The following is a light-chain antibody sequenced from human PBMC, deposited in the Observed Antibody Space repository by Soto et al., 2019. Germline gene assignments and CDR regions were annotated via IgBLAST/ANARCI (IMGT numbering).Light chain of an antibody. CDR1: QSVSSL. Sequence: EIVMTQSPATLSVSPGDGATLSCRASQSVSSLLAWYQQKPGQAPRLLIYRASTRATGISGRFSGSGSGTEFTLTITSLQSEDFAVYYCQQYNEWPITFGQGTRLEIK. V-gene: IGKV3-15*01. J-gene: IGKJ5*01. CDR3: QQYNEWPIT. CDR2: RAS.